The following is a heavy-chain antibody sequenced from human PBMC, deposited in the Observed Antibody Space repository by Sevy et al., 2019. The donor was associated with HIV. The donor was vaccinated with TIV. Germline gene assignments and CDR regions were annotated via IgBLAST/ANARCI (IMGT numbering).Heavy chain of an antibody. D-gene: IGHD2-8*01. J-gene: IGHJ6*02. CDR1: GGTFSSYA. CDR3: ARELPYCTNGVCYDYYYGMDV. V-gene: IGHV1-69*13. Sequence: ASVKVSCKASGGTFSSYAISWVRQAPGQGLEWMGGIIPIFGTANYAQKFQGRVTITADESTSTAYMELSSLRSEDTAVYYCARELPYCTNGVCYDYYYGMDVWGQGTTVTVSS. CDR2: IIPIFGTA.